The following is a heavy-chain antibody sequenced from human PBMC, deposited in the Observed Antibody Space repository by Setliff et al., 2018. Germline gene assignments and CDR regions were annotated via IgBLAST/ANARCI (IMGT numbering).Heavy chain of an antibody. Sequence: PGGSLRLSCVTSGFTFSSFWMSWVRQAPGKGLERVSKTHTDGITIYSDSVRGRFTIFRDSAKNSLHLQMTSLSAEDTAVYYCARRLPYFGMDVWGQGTTVTVSS. J-gene: IGHJ6*02. CDR2: THTDGITI. CDR3: ARRLPYFGMDV. V-gene: IGHV3-48*04. CDR1: GFTFSSFW. D-gene: IGHD2-15*01.